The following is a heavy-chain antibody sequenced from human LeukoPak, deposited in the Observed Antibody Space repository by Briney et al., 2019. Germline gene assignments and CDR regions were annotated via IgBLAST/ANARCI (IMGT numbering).Heavy chain of an antibody. CDR3: AKDPGYYDSSGYWYI. Sequence: GGSLRLSCAASGFTFSSYAMSWVRQAPGKGLEWVSGISGSDSNTYYADSVKGRFTISRDNSKNTLYLQMNSLSAEDTAVYYCAKDPGYYDSSGYWYIWGQGTMVTVSS. V-gene: IGHV3-23*01. J-gene: IGHJ3*02. CDR2: ISGSDSNT. D-gene: IGHD3-22*01. CDR1: GFTFSSYA.